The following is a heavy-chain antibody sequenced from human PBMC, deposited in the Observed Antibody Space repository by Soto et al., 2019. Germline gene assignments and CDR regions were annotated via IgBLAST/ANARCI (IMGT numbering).Heavy chain of an antibody. CDR2: ISGSGGST. J-gene: IGHJ4*02. CDR3: AVRGRVDTAMAPDY. V-gene: IGHV3-23*01. Sequence: GGALRLLCAASGFTFSSYAMSWVRQAPGKGLEWVSAISGSGGSTYYADSVKGRFTISRDNSKNTLYLQMNSLRAEDTAVYYCAVRGRVDTAMAPDYWGQGTLVTVSS. CDR1: GFTFSSYA. D-gene: IGHD5-18*01.